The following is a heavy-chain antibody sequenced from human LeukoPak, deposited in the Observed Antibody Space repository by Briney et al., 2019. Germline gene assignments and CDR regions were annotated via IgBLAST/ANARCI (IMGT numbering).Heavy chain of an antibody. D-gene: IGHD2-2*01. CDR3: TIHIVVVPAAKQKNWFDP. CDR1: GGSFSGYY. Sequence: PSETLSLTCAVYGGSFSGYYWSWIRQPPGKGLEWIGEINHSGSTNYNPSLKSRVTISVDTSKNQFSLKLSSVTAADTAVYYCTIHIVVVPAAKQKNWFDPWGQRTLVTVSS. J-gene: IGHJ5*02. CDR2: INHSGST. V-gene: IGHV4-34*01.